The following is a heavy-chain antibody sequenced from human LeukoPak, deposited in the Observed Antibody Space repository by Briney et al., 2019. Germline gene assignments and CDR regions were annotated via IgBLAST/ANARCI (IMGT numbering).Heavy chain of an antibody. Sequence: GASVKASCKASGYTFTSYDINWVRQATGQGLEWMGWMNPNSGNTGYAQKFQGRVTMTRNTSISTAYMELSSLRSEDTAVYYCARGIQWLAYYYYYGMDVWGQGTTVTVSS. CDR1: GYTFTSYD. CDR2: MNPNSGNT. J-gene: IGHJ6*02. V-gene: IGHV1-8*01. CDR3: ARGIQWLAYYYYYGMDV. D-gene: IGHD6-19*01.